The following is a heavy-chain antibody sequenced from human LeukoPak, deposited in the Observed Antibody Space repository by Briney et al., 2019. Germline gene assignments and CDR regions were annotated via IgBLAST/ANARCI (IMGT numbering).Heavy chain of an antibody. Sequence: PGGSLRLSCAASGFTFSSYWMSWVRQAPGKGLEWVAFIRYDGSNKYYADSVKGRFTISRDNSKNTLYLQMNSLRAEDTAVYYCAKGDSSGNFWPNRGAFDIWGQGTMVTVSS. CDR2: IRYDGSNK. CDR1: GFTFSSYW. CDR3: AKGDSSGNFWPNRGAFDI. D-gene: IGHD3-22*01. V-gene: IGHV3-30*02. J-gene: IGHJ3*02.